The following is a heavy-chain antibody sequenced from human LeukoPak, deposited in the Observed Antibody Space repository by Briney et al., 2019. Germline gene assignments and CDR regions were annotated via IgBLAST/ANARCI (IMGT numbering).Heavy chain of an antibody. Sequence: GGSLRLSCAASGFTFTNYAMTWVRQAPGKGLEWVSGIREGVGNTYCADSVKGRFTISRDHSKNTLYLQMNSLRAEDTALYSGAERETGPTGRFFDYWGQGTLVTVSS. CDR3: AERETGPTGRFFDY. CDR2: IREGVGNT. V-gene: IGHV3-23*01. CDR1: GFTFTNYA. D-gene: IGHD2-15*01. J-gene: IGHJ4*02.